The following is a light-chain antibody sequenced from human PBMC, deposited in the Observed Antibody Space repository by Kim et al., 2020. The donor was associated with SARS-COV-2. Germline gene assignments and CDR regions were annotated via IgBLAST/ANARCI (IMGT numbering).Light chain of an antibody. CDR1: SSDIGSNT. J-gene: IGLJ3*02. CDR2: SNV. V-gene: IGLV1-44*01. Sequence: ELTQPPSASGIPGQRVTISCSGSSSDIGSNTVTWYQQFPGTTPKLLIYSNVQRPSGVPDRFSGSKSGTSASLAIRGLQSEDEADYYCASWDDSLSGWVFGGGTKVTVL. CDR3: ASWDDSLSGWV.